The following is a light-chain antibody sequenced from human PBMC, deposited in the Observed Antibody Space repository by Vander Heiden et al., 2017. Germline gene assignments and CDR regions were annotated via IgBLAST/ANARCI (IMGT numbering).Light chain of an antibody. CDR1: QSLLHSNGYNY. CDR3: MQALQTPPFT. CDR2: LGS. J-gene: IGKJ3*01. Sequence: DIVMTQSPLSLPVTPGEPASISCRSSQSLLHSNGYNYLDWYLQKPGQSPQLLIYLGSNRASGVPDRFSGSGSGTDFTRKISRVEAEDVGVYYCMQALQTPPFTFGPGTKVDSK. V-gene: IGKV2-28*01.